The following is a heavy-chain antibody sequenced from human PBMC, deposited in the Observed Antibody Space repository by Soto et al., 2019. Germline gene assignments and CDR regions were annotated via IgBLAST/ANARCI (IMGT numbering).Heavy chain of an antibody. Sequence: QVQLVQSGAEVRKPGASVKVSCKASGYTFSNYGIFWVRQAPGQGLEWMGWIYPYNGNTHYAQKLQGRVTLPTDTAPSTAYRDLRSLTSGDTAIYYCARDLKGEAGGGYGGQGTLVPVSA. CDR1: GYTFSNYG. CDR3: ARDLKGEAGGGY. V-gene: IGHV1-18*01. J-gene: IGHJ4*02. CDR2: IYPYNGNT. D-gene: IGHD1-26*01.